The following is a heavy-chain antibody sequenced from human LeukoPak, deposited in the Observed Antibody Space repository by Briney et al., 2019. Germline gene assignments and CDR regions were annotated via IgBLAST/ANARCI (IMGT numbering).Heavy chain of an antibody. CDR2: IRGGGEGT. D-gene: IGHD6-13*01. Sequence: PGGSLRLSCAASGFTFRSFAMSWVRQAPGKGLEWVSGIRGGGEGTFYADSVKGRFTISRDNSKNMVYLQMNSLRGDDTAVYYCAKEIAEIGWPCFDHWGQGTPVTVSS. CDR3: AKEIAEIGWPCFDH. CDR1: GFTFRSFA. V-gene: IGHV3-23*01. J-gene: IGHJ4*02.